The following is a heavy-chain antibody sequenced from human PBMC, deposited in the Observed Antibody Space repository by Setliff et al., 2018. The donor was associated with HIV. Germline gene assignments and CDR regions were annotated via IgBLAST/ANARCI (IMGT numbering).Heavy chain of an antibody. CDR3: ARTRGFCSATSCYAVRGLDY. D-gene: IGHD2-2*01. V-gene: IGHV4-34*01. J-gene: IGHJ4*02. Sequence: PSETLSLTCTVSGDYISSDDYYWSWLRQSPGKGLEWIGEINHTGSTNYIPSLKSRLTMSVDTSKNQFSLKLSAVTAADTGVYYCARTRGFCSATSCYAVRGLDYWGQGTLVTVSS. CDR2: INHTGST. CDR1: GDYISSDDYY.